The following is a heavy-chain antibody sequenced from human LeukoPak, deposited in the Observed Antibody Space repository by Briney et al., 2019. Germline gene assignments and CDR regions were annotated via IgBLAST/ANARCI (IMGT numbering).Heavy chain of an antibody. CDR2: VVTTTT. CDR1: GGSISTYS. V-gene: IGHV4-4*07. Sequence: PSETLSLTCTVSGGSISTYSWTWVRQSPGKGLEWIGSVVTTTTKYSPALRSRAAISVDTSKNQFSLRLESVTTAATAVYYCARDTTVASGMQFWGQGALVTVSS. CDR3: ARDTTVASGMQF. J-gene: IGHJ4*02. D-gene: IGHD6-19*01.